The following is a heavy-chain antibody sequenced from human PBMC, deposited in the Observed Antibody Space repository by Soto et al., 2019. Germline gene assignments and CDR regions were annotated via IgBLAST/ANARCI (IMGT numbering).Heavy chain of an antibody. D-gene: IGHD6-13*01. Sequence: LSLTCTVSNGSISNFYWNWIRQSAGKGLEWIGRIHGGGSATYNPSLRSRVTMSVDTSKNQFSLKVNSVTGADTAVYYCARSSHKESWFDPWGQGTLVTVSS. CDR1: NGSISNFY. J-gene: IGHJ5*02. V-gene: IGHV4-4*07. CDR3: ARSSHKESWFDP. CDR2: IHGGGSA.